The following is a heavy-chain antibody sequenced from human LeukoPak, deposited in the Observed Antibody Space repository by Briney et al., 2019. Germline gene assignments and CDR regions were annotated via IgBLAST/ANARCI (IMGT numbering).Heavy chain of an antibody. D-gene: IGHD4-17*01. V-gene: IGHV1-8*02. CDR3: ASGPTTENDY. CDR1: GYTFTGYY. CDR2: INPNSGNT. J-gene: IGHJ4*02. Sequence: GASVKVSCKASGYTFTGYYMHWVRQAPGQGLEWMGWINPNSGNTGYAQKFQGRVTMTRNTSISTAYMELSSLRSEDTAVYYCASGPTTENDYWGQGTLVTVSS.